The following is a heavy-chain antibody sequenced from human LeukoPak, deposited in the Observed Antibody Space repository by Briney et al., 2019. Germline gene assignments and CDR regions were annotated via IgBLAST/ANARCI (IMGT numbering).Heavy chain of an antibody. Sequence: SETLSLTCTVSLDSTTSNFWSWARQPPGKGLEWIGEIYHSGTTNYNPSLQSRVTMSVDKSKNQFSLKLSSVTAADTAVYYCATYFYGEYGSYYFDYWGQGTLVTVSS. CDR1: LDSTTSNF. V-gene: IGHV4-4*02. CDR2: IYHSGTT. J-gene: IGHJ4*02. D-gene: IGHD4-17*01. CDR3: ATYFYGEYGSYYFDY.